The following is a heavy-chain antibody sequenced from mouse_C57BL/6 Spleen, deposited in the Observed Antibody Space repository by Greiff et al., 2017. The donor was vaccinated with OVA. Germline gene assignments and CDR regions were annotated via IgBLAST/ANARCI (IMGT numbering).Heavy chain of an antibody. CDR3: ARDDGYYGYAMDY. D-gene: IGHD2-3*01. Sequence: QVQLQQSGAELARPGASVKMSCKASGYTFTSYTMHWVKQRPGQGLEWIGYINPSSGYTKYNQKFKDKATLTADKSSSTAYMQLSSLTSEDSAVYDCARDDGYYGYAMDYWGQGTSVTVSS. J-gene: IGHJ4*01. CDR2: INPSSGYT. V-gene: IGHV1-4*01. CDR1: GYTFTSYT.